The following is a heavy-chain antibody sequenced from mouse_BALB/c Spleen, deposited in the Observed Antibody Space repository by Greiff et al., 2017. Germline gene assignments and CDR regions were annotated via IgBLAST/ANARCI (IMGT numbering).Heavy chain of an antibody. J-gene: IGHJ4*01. CDR2: ISSGGST. D-gene: IGHD2-4*01. CDR3: ARALRLEYYYAMDY. Sequence: EVKLVESGGGLVKPGGSLKLSCAASGFTFSSYAMSWVRQTPEKRLEWVASISSGGSTYYPDSVKGRFTISRDNARNILYLQMSSLRSEDTAMYYCARALRLEYYYAMDYWGQGTSVTVSS. CDR1: GFTFSSYA. V-gene: IGHV5-6-5*01.